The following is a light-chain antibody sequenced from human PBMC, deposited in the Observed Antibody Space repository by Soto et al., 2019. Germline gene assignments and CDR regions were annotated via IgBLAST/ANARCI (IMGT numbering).Light chain of an antibody. CDR2: DAS. V-gene: IGKV3-11*01. J-gene: IGKJ5*01. Sequence: EIVLTQSPATLSSSPGERATLSCRASESVGSYFGWYQQRPGQAPRLLIYDASNRAAGIPARFSGRGSGTDFTLTISSLKPEDFAVYYCQQRSNWPLITFGQGTRLEIK. CDR1: ESVGSY. CDR3: QQRSNWPLIT.